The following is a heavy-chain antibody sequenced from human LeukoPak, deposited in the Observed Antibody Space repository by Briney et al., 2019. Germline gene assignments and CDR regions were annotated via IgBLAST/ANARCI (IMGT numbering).Heavy chain of an antibody. J-gene: IGHJ4*02. V-gene: IGHV3-23*01. D-gene: IGHD3-9*01. CDR1: GFSFSNYA. CDR3: AKRGDYDVLTGYYDSDY. CDR2: ISGRDDST. Sequence: PGASLRLSCAASGFSFSNYAMSWVRQVPGKGLEWVSAISGRDDSTYYADSVKGRFTISRDTSKNTLYLQMNSLRAEDTAVYYCAKRGDYDVLTGYYDSDYWGQGTLVTVSS.